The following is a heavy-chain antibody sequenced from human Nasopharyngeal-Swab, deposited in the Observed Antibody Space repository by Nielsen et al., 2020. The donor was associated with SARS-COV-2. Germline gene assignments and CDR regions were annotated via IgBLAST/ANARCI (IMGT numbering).Heavy chain of an antibody. CDR2: ISSSSSYI. V-gene: IGHV3-21*01. D-gene: IGHD3-3*01. CDR3: ARHLPLRFLEWLFPDYFDY. J-gene: IGHJ4*02. Sequence: GESLKISCAASGVTFSSYSMNWVRHAPGKGLEWVSSISSSSSYIYYADSVKGRFTISRDNAKNSLYLQMTSLRAEDTAVYYCARHLPLRFLEWLFPDYFDYWGQGTLVTVSS. CDR1: GVTFSSYS.